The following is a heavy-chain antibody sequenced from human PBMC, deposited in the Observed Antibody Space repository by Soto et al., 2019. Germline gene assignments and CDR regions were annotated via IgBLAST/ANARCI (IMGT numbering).Heavy chain of an antibody. Sequence: GGSLRLSCAASGFTFSSYSMNWVRQVPGKGLEWVSYISSSNNIHYADSVKGRFTISRDNAKNTLYLQMNSLRAEDTAVYYCAGTYYYDSSGYPTAAFDIWGQGTMVTV. CDR3: AGTYYYDSSGYPTAAFDI. V-gene: IGHV3-48*01. CDR2: ISSSNNI. J-gene: IGHJ3*02. CDR1: GFTFSSYS. D-gene: IGHD3-22*01.